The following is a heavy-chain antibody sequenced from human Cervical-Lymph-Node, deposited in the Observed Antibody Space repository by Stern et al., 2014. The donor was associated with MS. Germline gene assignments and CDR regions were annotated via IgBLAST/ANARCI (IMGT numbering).Heavy chain of an antibody. V-gene: IGHV4-61*01. CDR1: GGSVSRGNHY. J-gene: IGHJ6*02. CDR2: IFYSGST. Sequence: QVQLQESGPGLVKPSETLSLTCTVSGGSVSRGNHYWSWIRQPPGKRLEWIGYIFYSGSTNYNPSLKSRVTISVDTSKNQFTLKLTSVTAADSAVYYCAGLDYYYYYAVDVWGQGTTVTVSS. CDR3: AGLDYYYYYAVDV.